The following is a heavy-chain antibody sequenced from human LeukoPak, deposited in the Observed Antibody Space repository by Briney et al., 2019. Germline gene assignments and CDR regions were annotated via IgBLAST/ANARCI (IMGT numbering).Heavy chain of an antibody. J-gene: IGHJ4*02. D-gene: IGHD1-26*01. CDR1: GFTFSDYY. V-gene: IGHV3-11*04. CDR3: ARCAWELDLSNDY. CDR2: ISSSGSTI. Sequence: PGGSLRLSCAASGFTFSDYYMSWIRQAPGKGLEWVSYISSSGSTIYYADSVKGRFTISRDNAKNSLYLQMNSLRAEDTAVYYCARCAWELDLSNDYWGQGTLVTVSS.